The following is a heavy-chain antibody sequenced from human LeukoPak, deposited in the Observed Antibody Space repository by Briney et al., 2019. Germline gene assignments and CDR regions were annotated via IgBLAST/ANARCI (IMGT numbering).Heavy chain of an antibody. CDR3: ARQNGFSATKNWSDAFDI. D-gene: IGHD6-25*01. CDR1: SDSISSYGYY. Sequence: SETLSLTCIVSSDSISSYGYYWGWIRQPPGKGLEWIGIIYYSGSTQYNPSLNRRVTISVDSPKNQISLKLSSVTAADTAVYYCARQNGFSATKNWSDAFDIWGRGTMVTVSS. J-gene: IGHJ3*02. V-gene: IGHV4-39*07. CDR2: IYYSGST.